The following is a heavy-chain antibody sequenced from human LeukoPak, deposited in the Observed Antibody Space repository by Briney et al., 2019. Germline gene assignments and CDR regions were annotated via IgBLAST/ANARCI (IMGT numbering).Heavy chain of an antibody. CDR3: ARDLDSGSYYAFDY. V-gene: IGHV3-23*01. D-gene: IGHD1-26*01. Sequence: GGSLRLSCAASGFASSNYAMSWVRQAPGKGLEWVSEINGSGDSTYYADSVKGRFTISRDNSKNMLYLQMNSLRAEDTAVYYCARDLDSGSYYAFDYWGQGTLVTVSS. CDR2: INGSGDST. J-gene: IGHJ4*02. CDR1: GFASSNYA.